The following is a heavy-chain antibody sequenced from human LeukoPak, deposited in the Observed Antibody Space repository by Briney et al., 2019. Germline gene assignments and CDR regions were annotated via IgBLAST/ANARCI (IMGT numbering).Heavy chain of an antibody. D-gene: IGHD1-26*01. Sequence: GGSLRLSCAASGFTFSSYAMSWVRQAPGKGLEWVSAISASGGSTYYADSVKGRFTISRGNSKNTLYLQMNSLGVEDTAVYYCAKDVGLRYFFDYWGQGTLVTVSS. V-gene: IGHV3-23*01. J-gene: IGHJ4*02. CDR1: GFTFSSYA. CDR3: AKDVGLRYFFDY. CDR2: ISASGGST.